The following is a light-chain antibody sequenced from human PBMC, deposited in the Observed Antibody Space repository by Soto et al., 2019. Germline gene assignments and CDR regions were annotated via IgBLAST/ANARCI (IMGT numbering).Light chain of an antibody. CDR3: CSYAGNSLWV. CDR2: DVT. CDR1: SSDVGGSEF. Sequence: QSALTQPRSVSGSPGQSVTISCNGSSSDVGGSEFVSWYQQHPVKAPKLVIYDVTKRPSGVPDRFSGSKSGNTASLTISGLRAEDEGDYYCCSYAGNSLWVFGGGTKVTVL. J-gene: IGLJ3*02. V-gene: IGLV2-11*01.